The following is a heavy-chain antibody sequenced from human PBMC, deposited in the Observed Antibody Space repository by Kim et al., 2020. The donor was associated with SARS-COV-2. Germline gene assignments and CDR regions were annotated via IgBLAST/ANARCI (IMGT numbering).Heavy chain of an antibody. Sequence: KFQGRVTLTADESTSTAYMELSSLRSEDTAVYYCARLITIFGVVDDAFDIWGQGTMVTVSS. CDR3: ARLITIFGVVDDAFDI. D-gene: IGHD3-3*01. V-gene: IGHV1-69*01. J-gene: IGHJ3*02.